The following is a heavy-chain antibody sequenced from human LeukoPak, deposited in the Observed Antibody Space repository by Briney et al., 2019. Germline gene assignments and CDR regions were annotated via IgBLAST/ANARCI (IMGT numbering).Heavy chain of an antibody. CDR1: GSSINDYY. CDR3: ARDYGGGFDY. V-gene: IGHV4-59*01. D-gene: IGHD3-16*01. Sequence: SETLSLTCTVSGSSINDYYWSWIRQSPEKGLEWIGNIYYTGDTNYNPSLKGRVTISVNTSRSQFSLKLTSVTAADTAVYYCARDYGGGFDYWGQGTLVTVSS. CDR2: IYYTGDT. J-gene: IGHJ4*02.